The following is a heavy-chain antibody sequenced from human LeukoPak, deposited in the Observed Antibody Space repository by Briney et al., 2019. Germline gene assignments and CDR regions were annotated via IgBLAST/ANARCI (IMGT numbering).Heavy chain of an antibody. J-gene: IGHJ3*02. CDR1: GFTFSSYA. Sequence: GGSLRLSCAASGFTFSSYAMSWVRQAPWKGLEWVAGTSGGGGSTYYADSVEGRFTISRDNSKNTLYLQMNSLRAEDTAVYYCAKPLGSYCSSTSCARGAFDIWGQGTMVTVSS. D-gene: IGHD2-2*01. V-gene: IGHV3-23*01. CDR3: AKPLGSYCSSTSCARGAFDI. CDR2: TSGGGGST.